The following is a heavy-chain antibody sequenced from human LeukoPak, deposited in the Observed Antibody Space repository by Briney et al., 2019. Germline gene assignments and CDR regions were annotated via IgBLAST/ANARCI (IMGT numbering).Heavy chain of an antibody. D-gene: IGHD5-12*01. CDR1: GGSIRSGGYS. V-gene: IGHV4-30-2*01. Sequence: SQTLSLTCAVSGGSIRSGGYSWSWIRQPPGKGLEWIGYIYHSGSTYYNPSLKSRVTISVDRSKNQFSLKLSSVTAADTAVYYCARVVATATGHAFDIWGQGTMVTVSS. J-gene: IGHJ3*02. CDR3: ARVVATATGHAFDI. CDR2: IYHSGST.